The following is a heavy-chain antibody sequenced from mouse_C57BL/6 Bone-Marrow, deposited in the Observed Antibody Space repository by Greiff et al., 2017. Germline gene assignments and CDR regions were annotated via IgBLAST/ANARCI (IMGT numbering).Heavy chain of an antibody. CDR1: GYTFTSYW. CDR3: ARDYDSSFAY. CDR2: IDPSDSYT. D-gene: IGHD2-4*01. J-gene: IGHJ3*01. V-gene: IGHV1-50*01. Sequence: VQLQQSGAELVKPGASVKLSCKASGYTFTSYWMQWVKQRPGQGLEWIGEIDPSDSYTNYNQKFKGKATLTVDTSSSTAYMQLSSLTSEDSAVYYCARDYDSSFAYWGQGTLVTVSA.